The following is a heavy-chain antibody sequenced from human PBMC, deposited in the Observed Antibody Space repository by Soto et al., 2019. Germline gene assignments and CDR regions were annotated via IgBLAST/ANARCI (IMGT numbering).Heavy chain of an antibody. Sequence: HVQLVQSGAEVKKPGASVKVSCKASGYTFTNYPMHWVRQAPGQRLEWMGWINAGNDNTKYSQKFQGRVTITRDTSASTAYMELSSLRSEDTAVYYCAREMVLCGMDVWGQGTTVTVSS. J-gene: IGHJ6*02. CDR2: INAGNDNT. D-gene: IGHD2-8*01. CDR1: GYTFTNYP. CDR3: AREMVLCGMDV. V-gene: IGHV1-3*01.